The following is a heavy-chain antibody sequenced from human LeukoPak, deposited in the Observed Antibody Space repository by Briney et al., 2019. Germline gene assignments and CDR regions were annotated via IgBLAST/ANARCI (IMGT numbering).Heavy chain of an antibody. CDR1: GFTFSDYS. CDR2: ISSSSPYI. V-gene: IGHV3-21*01. J-gene: IGHJ4*02. D-gene: IGHD5-18*01. CDR3: ARLYSRVGPFDY. Sequence: GGCLRLSCAASGFTFSDYSMNWVRQAPGKGLEWVASISSSSPYIYYTDSVKGRFTISRDNAKNSLYLQMNSLRADDTAVYYCARLYSRVGPFDYWGQGTLVTVSS.